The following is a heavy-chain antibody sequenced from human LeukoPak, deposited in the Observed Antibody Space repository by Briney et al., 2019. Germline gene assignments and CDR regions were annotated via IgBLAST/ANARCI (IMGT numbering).Heavy chain of an antibody. V-gene: IGHV3-20*04. CDR2: INWNGDNT. D-gene: IGHD3-22*01. CDR3: ARDILYDSSGYYLDS. J-gene: IGHJ5*01. CDR1: GFTFDDYG. Sequence: RPGGSLRLSCAASGFTFDDYGMSWVRQAPGKGLEWVSDINWNGDNTGYAESVKGRFTISRDNAKNSLFLRMDNLRAEDTALYYCARDILYDSSGYYLDSWGQGTPVTVSS.